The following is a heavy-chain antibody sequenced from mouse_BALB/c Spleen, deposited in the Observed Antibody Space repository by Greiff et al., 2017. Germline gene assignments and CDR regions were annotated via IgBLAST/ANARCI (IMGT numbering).Heavy chain of an antibody. CDR3: ARLEYYYAMDY. J-gene: IGHJ4*01. Sequence: VQLQQPGPELVKPGASVKISCKASGYTFTDYNMHWVKQSHGKSLEWIGYISCYNGATSYNQKFKGKATFTVDTSSSTAYMQFNSLTSEDSAVYYCARLEYYYAMDYWGQGTSVTVSS. CDR2: ISCYNGAT. V-gene: IGHV1S29*02. CDR1: GYTFTDYN.